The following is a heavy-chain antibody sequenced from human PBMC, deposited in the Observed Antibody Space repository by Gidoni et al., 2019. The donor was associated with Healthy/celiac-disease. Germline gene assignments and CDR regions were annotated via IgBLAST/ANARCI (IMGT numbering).Heavy chain of an antibody. CDR2: IDWDDDK. CDR1: GFSLCTSGMC. V-gene: IGHV2-70*01. CDR3: ARMTGGSYYGSWFDP. D-gene: IGHD1-26*01. J-gene: IGHJ5*02. Sequence: QATSRESGPALVKPTQTLTLTCTFSGFSLCTSGMCVSWFRQPPGKALEWLALIDWDDDKYYSTSLKTRLTISKDTSKNQVVLTMTNMDPVDTATYYCARMTGGSYYGSWFDPWGQGTLVTVSS.